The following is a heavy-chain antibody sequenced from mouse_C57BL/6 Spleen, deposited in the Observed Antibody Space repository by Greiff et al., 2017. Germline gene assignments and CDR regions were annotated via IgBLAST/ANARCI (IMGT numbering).Heavy chain of an antibody. V-gene: IGHV5-4*01. CDR2: ISDGGSYT. J-gene: IGHJ3*01. CDR3: ARDEDYSNYPFAY. D-gene: IGHD2-5*01. CDR1: GFTFSSYA. Sequence: VQLKESGGGLVKPGGSLKLSCAASGFTFSSYAMSWVRQTPEKRLEWVATISDGGSYTYYPDNVKGRFTISRDNAKNNLYLQMSHLKSEDTAMYYCARDEDYSNYPFAYWGQGTLVTVSA.